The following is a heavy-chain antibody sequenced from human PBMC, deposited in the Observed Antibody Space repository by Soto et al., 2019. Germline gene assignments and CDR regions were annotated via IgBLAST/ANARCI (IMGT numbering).Heavy chain of an antibody. CDR3: ATCEPLVAGGFDY. CDR2: MFHSGTT. CDR1: SGSISSSIYY. D-gene: IGHD5-12*01. V-gene: IGHV4-39*01. J-gene: IGHJ4*01. Sequence: QLQLQESGPGLVKPSETLSLTCTVSSGSISSSIYYWNLIRQPPGKGLEWIGSMFHSGTTYYNPSLKSRVTVSVDTSKNQFSLKLNSVTAADTAVYYCATCEPLVAGGFDYWGQGALVTVSS.